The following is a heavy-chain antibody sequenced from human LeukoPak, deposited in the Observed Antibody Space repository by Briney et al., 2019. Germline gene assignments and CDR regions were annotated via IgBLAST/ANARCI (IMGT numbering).Heavy chain of an antibody. Sequence: KTGGSLRLSCEASGFTVSSNYMSWVRQAPGKGLEWVSSISSSSSYIYYADSVKGRFTISRDNAKNSLYLQMNSLRAEDTAVYYCARDSYSNSAIFDYWGQGTLVTVSS. V-gene: IGHV3-21*01. J-gene: IGHJ4*02. CDR1: GFTVSSNY. CDR2: ISSSSSYI. D-gene: IGHD6-6*01. CDR3: ARDSYSNSAIFDY.